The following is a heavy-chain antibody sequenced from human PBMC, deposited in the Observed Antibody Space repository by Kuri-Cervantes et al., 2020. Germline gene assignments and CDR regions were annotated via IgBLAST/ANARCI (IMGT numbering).Heavy chain of an antibody. V-gene: IGHV1-3*01. Sequence: ASVKVSCKASGYTFTSYAMHWVRQAPGRRLEWMGWINAGNGNTKYSQKFQGRVTITRDTSASTAYMELSSLRSEDTAVYYCARVRYSSGWYGLGYWGQGTLVTVSS. D-gene: IGHD6-19*01. CDR1: GYTFTSYA. J-gene: IGHJ4*02. CDR2: INAGNGNT. CDR3: ARVRYSSGWYGLGY.